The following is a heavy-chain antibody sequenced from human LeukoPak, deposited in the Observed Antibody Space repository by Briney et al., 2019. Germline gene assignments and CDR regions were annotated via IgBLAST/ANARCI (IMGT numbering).Heavy chain of an antibody. CDR3: ARGPFPNYYYGMDV. CDR2: INHSGST. V-gene: IGHV4-34*01. J-gene: IGHJ6*02. D-gene: IGHD2/OR15-2a*01. Sequence: LETLSLTCAVYGGSFSGYYWSWIRQPPGKGLEWIGEINHSGSTNYNPSLKSRVTISVDTSKNQFSLKLSSVTAADTAVYYCARGPFPNYYYGMDVWGQGTTVTVSS. CDR1: GGSFSGYY.